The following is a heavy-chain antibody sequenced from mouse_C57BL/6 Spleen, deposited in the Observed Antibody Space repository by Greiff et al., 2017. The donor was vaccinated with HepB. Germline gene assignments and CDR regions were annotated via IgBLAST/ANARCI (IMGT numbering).Heavy chain of an antibody. CDR3: ARSGVYYGSSYDFDY. V-gene: IGHV1-82*01. Sequence: QVQLKESGPELVKPGASVKISCKASGYAFSSSWMNWVKQRPGKGLEWIGRIYPGDGDTNYNGKFKGKATLTADKSSSTAYMQLSSLTSEDSAVYFCARSGVYYGSSYDFDYWGQGTTLTVSS. J-gene: IGHJ2*01. CDR2: IYPGDGDT. D-gene: IGHD1-1*01. CDR1: GYAFSSSW.